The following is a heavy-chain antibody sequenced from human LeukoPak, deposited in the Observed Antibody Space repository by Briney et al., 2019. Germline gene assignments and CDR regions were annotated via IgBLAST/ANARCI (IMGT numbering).Heavy chain of an antibody. CDR2: ISSSSSYI. V-gene: IGHV3-21*01. Sequence: GGSLRLSCAASGFTFSSYDMNWVRQAPGKGLEWVSSISSSSSYIYYADSVKGRFTISRDNAKNSLYLQMNSLRAEDTAVYYCARVDIVVVPATDYYYYYGMDVWGQGTTVTVSS. J-gene: IGHJ6*02. D-gene: IGHD2-2*01. CDR1: GFTFSSYD. CDR3: ARVDIVVVPATDYYYYYGMDV.